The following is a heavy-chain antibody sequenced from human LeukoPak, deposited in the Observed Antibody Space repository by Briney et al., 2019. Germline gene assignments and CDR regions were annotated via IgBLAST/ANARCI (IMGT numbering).Heavy chain of an antibody. Sequence: GGSLRLSCAASGFTFSSYAMSWVRQAPGKGLEWVSAISGSGGSTYYADSVKGRVTISRDNSKNTLYLQMNSLRAEDTAVYYCAKDYPSPGSSSWYGDAFDIWGQGTMVTVSS. D-gene: IGHD6-13*01. CDR1: GFTFSSYA. J-gene: IGHJ3*02. V-gene: IGHV3-23*01. CDR2: ISGSGGST. CDR3: AKDYPSPGSSSWYGDAFDI.